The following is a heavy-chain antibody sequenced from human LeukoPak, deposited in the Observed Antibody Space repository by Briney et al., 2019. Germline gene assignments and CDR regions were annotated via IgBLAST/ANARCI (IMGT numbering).Heavy chain of an antibody. J-gene: IGHJ5*02. CDR3: AHTGWHDIRVPDP. CDR1: GFSLPTRGVG. V-gene: IGHV2-5*01. CDR2: IFWNDDK. Sequence: KESGPTLVKPPQTLTLTCTFSGFSLPTRGVGVGWIRQPPGMALEWLALIFWNDDKRYSPSLRSRLTITKDTSSNQVVLTMTNMDPVDTATYYCAHTGWHDIRVPDPWPQGPVVSVYS. D-gene: IGHD3-9*01.